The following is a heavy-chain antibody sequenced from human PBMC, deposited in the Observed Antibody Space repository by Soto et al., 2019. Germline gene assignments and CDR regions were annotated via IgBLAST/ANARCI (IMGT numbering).Heavy chain of an antibody. V-gene: IGHV3-15*01. CDR1: GYAFEVAW. D-gene: IGHD3-22*01. J-gene: IGHJ6*03. CDR3: TTGRRDYYGNSYMDL. CDR2: IKSKPDGGTT. Sequence: EMQLGESGGGLVKPGGSLRLSCAVSGYAFEVAWMNWVRQAPGKGLEWVGRIKSKPDGGTTEYAAPVEGRFTISRDDSTSTLYLQMNSLRTEHTAVYYCTTGRRDYYGNSYMDLWGKGTTVTVSS.